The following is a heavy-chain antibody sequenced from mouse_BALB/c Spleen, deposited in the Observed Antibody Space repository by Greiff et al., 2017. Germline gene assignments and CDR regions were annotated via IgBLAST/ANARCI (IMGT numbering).Heavy chain of an antibody. V-gene: IGHV5-6-3*01. D-gene: IGHD3-3*01. CDR2: INSNGGST. CDR1: GFTFSSYG. Sequence: DVHLVESGGGLVQPGGSLKLSCAASGFTFSSYGMSWVRQTPDKRLELVATINSNGGSTYYPDSVKGRFTISRDNAKNTLYLQMSSLKSEDTAMYYCARGGWDYFDYWGQGTTLTVSS. J-gene: IGHJ2*01. CDR3: ARGGWDYFDY.